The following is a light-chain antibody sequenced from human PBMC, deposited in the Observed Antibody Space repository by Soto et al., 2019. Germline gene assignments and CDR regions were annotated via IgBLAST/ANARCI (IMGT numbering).Light chain of an antibody. V-gene: IGLV2-14*01. CDR1: SSDVGGYNY. CDR3: GAWDSSLNVYV. CDR2: EVS. Sequence: QSVLTRPASVSGSPGQSITISCTGTSSDVGGYNYVSWYQQHPGKAPKLMIYEVSNRPSGVSNRFSGSKSGNTASLTISGLQAEDEADYYCGAWDSSLNVYVFGTGTKVTVL. J-gene: IGLJ1*01.